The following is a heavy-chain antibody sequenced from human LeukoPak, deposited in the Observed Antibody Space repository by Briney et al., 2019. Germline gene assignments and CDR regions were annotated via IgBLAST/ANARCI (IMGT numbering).Heavy chain of an antibody. Sequence: ASVKVSCKASGYAFNAYYIHWVRQAPGRGLEWMGWISPNTGDANYAQNFRDRVTMTRDTSISTAYLELRRLRSDDTAVSFCARGEFGQVLDYWGQGTLVTVSS. CDR1: GYAFNAYY. CDR2: ISPNTGDA. CDR3: ARGEFGQVLDY. D-gene: IGHD3-10*01. J-gene: IGHJ4*02. V-gene: IGHV1-2*02.